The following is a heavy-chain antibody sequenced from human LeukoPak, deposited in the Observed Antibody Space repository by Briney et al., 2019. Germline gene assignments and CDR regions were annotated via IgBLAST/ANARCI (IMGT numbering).Heavy chain of an antibody. J-gene: IGHJ4*02. CDR1: GYSFSTYW. CDR2: ISSDGTSR. CDR3: GRDHNWGAY. D-gene: IGHD7-27*01. V-gene: IGHV3-74*03. Sequence: PGGSLRLSCEASGYSFSTYWMHWVRQAPGEGLMWVSRISSDGTSRTYADTVEGRFTIFRDNAKNTVYLQIDSLRPEATAVYYCGRDHNWGAYWGLGTLVTVSS.